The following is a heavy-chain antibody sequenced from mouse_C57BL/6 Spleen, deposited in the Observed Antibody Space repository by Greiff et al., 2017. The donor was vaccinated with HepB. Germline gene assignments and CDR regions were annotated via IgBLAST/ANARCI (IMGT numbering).Heavy chain of an antibody. D-gene: IGHD1-1*01. CDR3: ADGSSYGYAMDY. CDR1: GYTFTDYY. CDR2: INPNNGGT. V-gene: IGHV1-26*01. J-gene: IGHJ4*01. Sequence: EVQLQQSGPELVKPGASVKISCKASGYTFTDYYMNWVKQSHGKSLEWIGDINPNNGGTSYNQKFKGKATLTVDKSSSTAYMELRSLTSEDSAVYYCADGSSYGYAMDYWGQGTSVTVSS.